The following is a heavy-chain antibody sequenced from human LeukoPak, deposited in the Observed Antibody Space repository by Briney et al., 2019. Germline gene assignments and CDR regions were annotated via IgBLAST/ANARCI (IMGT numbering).Heavy chain of an antibody. Sequence: SETLSLTCAVYGGSFSGYYWSWIRQPPGKGLEWIGEINHSASTNYNPSLKSRVTISVDTSKNQFSLKLSSVTAADTAVYYCARNVGITNAFDIWGQGTMVTVSS. CDR2: INHSAST. D-gene: IGHD3-10*01. CDR1: GGSFSGYY. V-gene: IGHV4-34*01. J-gene: IGHJ3*02. CDR3: ARNVGITNAFDI.